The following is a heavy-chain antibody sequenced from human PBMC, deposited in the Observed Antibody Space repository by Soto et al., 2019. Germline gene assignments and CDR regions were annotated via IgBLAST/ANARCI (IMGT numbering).Heavy chain of an antibody. CDR2: ISAYNGNT. V-gene: IGHV1-18*01. D-gene: IGHD3-9*01. CDR3: ARVLGYYDILTGSPLFDY. Sequence: ASVKVDCKGSGYTLSGYVISWVRQAPGQGLEWMGWISAYNGNTNYAQKLQGRVTMTTGTSTSTAYMELRSLRSDDTAVYYCARVLGYYDILTGSPLFDYWGQGTLVTVSS. CDR1: GYTLSGYV. J-gene: IGHJ4*02.